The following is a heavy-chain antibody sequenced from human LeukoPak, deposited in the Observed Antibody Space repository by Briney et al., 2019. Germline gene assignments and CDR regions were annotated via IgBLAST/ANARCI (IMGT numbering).Heavy chain of an antibody. V-gene: IGHV3-53*01. Sequence: GGSLRLSCAASGFTVSSNYMSWVRQAPGKGLEWVSVIYSGGSTYYADSVKGRFIISRDNSKNTLYLQMNSLRAEDTAVYYCARGRDLYDSSGYYSETTTYYYYYYMDVWGKGTTVTVSS. D-gene: IGHD3-22*01. J-gene: IGHJ6*03. CDR2: IYSGGST. CDR1: GFTVSSNY. CDR3: ARGRDLYDSSGYYSETTTYYYYYYMDV.